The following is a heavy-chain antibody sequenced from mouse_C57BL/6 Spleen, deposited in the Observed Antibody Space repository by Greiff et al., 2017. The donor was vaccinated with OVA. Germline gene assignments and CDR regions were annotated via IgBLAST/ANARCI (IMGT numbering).Heavy chain of an antibody. CDR1: GYTFTSYW. CDR3: ARAYVNFFAY. J-gene: IGHJ3*01. Sequence: QVQLQQPGAELVRPGSSVKLSCKASGYTFTSYWMHWVKQRPVQGLEWIGNIDPADSETHYNQKFKDKATLTVDKSSSTAYMQLSSLTSEDSAVYYCARAYVNFFAYWGQGTLVTVSA. CDR2: IDPADSET. D-gene: IGHD2-1*01. V-gene: IGHV1-52*01.